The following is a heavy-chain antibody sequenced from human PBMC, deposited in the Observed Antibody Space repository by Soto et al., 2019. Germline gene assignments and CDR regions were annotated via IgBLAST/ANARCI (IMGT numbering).Heavy chain of an antibody. CDR1: AFSLSTGGVG. J-gene: IGHJ6*02. V-gene: IGHV2-5*02. Sequence: QITLKESGPTLVKPTQTLTLTCTFSAFSLSTGGVGVGWIRQPPGKALEWLALIYWDDDKRYSPSLRSRLTITKDNSQNQMVLTMTNMDPVDTATYYCIQSRCGGDCLQSYASYYYYGMDVWGQGTTVTVSS. CDR3: IQSRCGGDCLQSYASYYYYGMDV. CDR2: IYWDDDK. D-gene: IGHD2-21*02.